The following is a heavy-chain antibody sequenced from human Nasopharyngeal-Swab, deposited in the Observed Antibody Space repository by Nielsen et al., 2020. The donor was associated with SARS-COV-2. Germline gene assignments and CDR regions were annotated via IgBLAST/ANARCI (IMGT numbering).Heavy chain of an antibody. CDR1: GYTFTNYG. Sequence: ASVKVSCKASGYTFTNYGISWVRQAPGQGLEWMGWITTYFDNTVYAQKFQGRVTMTTDTSTSTVYMQLGSLRSDDTAVYYCARDPEAAAGMGGQEGAFDIWGQETMVTVSS. J-gene: IGHJ3*02. D-gene: IGHD6-13*01. CDR3: ARDPEAAAGMGGQEGAFDI. V-gene: IGHV1-18*01. CDR2: ITTYFDNT.